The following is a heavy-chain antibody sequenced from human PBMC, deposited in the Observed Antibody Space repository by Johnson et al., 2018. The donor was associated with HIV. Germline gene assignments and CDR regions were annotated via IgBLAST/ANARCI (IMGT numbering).Heavy chain of an antibody. CDR2: LYSGGNT. J-gene: IGHJ3*01. D-gene: IGHD6-13*01. V-gene: IGHV3-66*01. Sequence: VQLVESGVGLVQSGGSLRLSCGASGFSVSNNYMNWVRQAPGKGLEWVSVLYSGGNTYYADSVRGRFTISRDNSKNTLYLQMSSLKVEDTAMYYCARDGESQQLPLGDAFDVWGQGTMVIVSS. CDR3: ARDGESQQLPLGDAFDV. CDR1: GFSVSNNY.